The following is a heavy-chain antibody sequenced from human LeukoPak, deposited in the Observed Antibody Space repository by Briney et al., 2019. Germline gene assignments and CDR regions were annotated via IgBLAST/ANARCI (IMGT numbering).Heavy chain of an antibody. CDR2: IYHSGST. Sequence: SETLSLTCAVSGGSISSGGYSWSWIRQPPGKGLEWIGYIYHSGSTYYNPSLKSRDTLSVDRSKNQFSLKLSSVTAADTAVYYCARQEMATIYNGFDPWGQGTLVAVSS. CDR3: ARQEMATIYNGFDP. V-gene: IGHV4-30-2*01. J-gene: IGHJ5*02. D-gene: IGHD5-24*01. CDR1: GGSISSGGYS.